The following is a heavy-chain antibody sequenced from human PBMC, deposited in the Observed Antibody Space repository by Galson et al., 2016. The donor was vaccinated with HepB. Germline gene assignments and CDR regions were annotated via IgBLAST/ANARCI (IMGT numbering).Heavy chain of an antibody. V-gene: IGHV3-21*01. J-gene: IGHJ4*02. Sequence: SLRLSCAASGFTFIKYNMNWVRQVPGEGLEWVSSISSRIDYIYYADSVKGRFTISRDNAKNSLYLQMNSLRAEDTAVYYCATDLFAYYESGGYRNLGYWGQGTLVTVSS. D-gene: IGHD3-22*01. CDR3: ATDLFAYYESGGYRNLGY. CDR1: GFTFIKYN. CDR2: ISSRIDYI.